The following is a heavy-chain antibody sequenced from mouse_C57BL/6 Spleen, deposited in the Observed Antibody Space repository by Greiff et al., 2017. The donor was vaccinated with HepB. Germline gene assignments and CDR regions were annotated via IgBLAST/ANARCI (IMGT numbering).Heavy chain of an antibody. CDR2: ISSGSSTI. J-gene: IGHJ3*01. V-gene: IGHV5-17*01. CDR1: GFTFSDYG. Sequence: EVQVVESGGGLVKPGGSLKLSCAASGFTFSDYGMHWVRQAPEKGLEWVAYISSGSSTIYYADTVKGRFTNSRDNAKNTLCLQMTSLRYEDTAMYYCARDSSTMVTPAWFAYWGQGTLVTVSA. D-gene: IGHD2-2*01. CDR3: ARDSSTMVTPAWFAY.